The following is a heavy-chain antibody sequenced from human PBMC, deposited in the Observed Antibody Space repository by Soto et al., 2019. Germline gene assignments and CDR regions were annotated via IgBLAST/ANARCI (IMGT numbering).Heavy chain of an antibody. Sequence: SLRLSCAASGFTFSSYSMNWVRQAPGKGLEWVSSISSSSSYIYYADSVKGRFTISRDNAKNSLYLQMNSLRAEDTAVYYCARDRRDGYNRFDYWGQGTLVTVSS. V-gene: IGHV3-21*01. J-gene: IGHJ4*02. CDR3: ARDRRDGYNRFDY. CDR1: GFTFSSYS. CDR2: ISSSSSYI. D-gene: IGHD5-12*01.